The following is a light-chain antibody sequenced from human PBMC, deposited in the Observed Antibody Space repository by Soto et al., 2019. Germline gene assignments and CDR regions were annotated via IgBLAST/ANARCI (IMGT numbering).Light chain of an antibody. CDR1: SSNIGAGYD. Sequence: QPVLTQPPSVSAAPGQRVTISCTGSSSNIGAGYDVHWYQQLPRTAPKLLIYGNNNRPSGVPDRFSGSKSGTSASLAITGLQAEDEADYYCQSYDSSLSGSVVFGGGTKLTVL. CDR2: GNN. CDR3: QSYDSSLSGSVV. V-gene: IGLV1-40*01. J-gene: IGLJ2*01.